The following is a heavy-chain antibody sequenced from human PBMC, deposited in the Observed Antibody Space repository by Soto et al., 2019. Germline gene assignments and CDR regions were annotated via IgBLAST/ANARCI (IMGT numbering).Heavy chain of an antibody. J-gene: IGHJ5*02. D-gene: IGHD4-4*01. Sequence: PSETLSLTCTVSGGSISSGDYYWSWIRPPPGKGLEWIGYIYYSGSTYYNPSLKSRVTISVDTSKNQFSLKLSSVTAADTAVYYCASVTVTRNNWFDPWGQGTLVTVSS. V-gene: IGHV4-30-4*01. CDR2: IYYSGST. CDR1: GGSISSGDYY. CDR3: ASVTVTRNNWFDP.